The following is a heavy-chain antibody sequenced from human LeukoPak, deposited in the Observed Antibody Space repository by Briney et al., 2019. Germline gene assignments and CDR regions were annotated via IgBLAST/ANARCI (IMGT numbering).Heavy chain of an antibody. CDR2: ITTYNGNT. V-gene: IGHV1-18*01. CDR3: ARGVAAAFFDY. CDR1: GYTFRDFG. J-gene: IGHJ4*02. Sequence: ASVRVSCKASGYTFRDFGISWVRQAPGQGLEWMGWITTYNGNTNYAQKLQGRVTMTTDTSTSTAYMELRSLRSDDTAVYYCARGVAAAFFDYWGQGTLVTVSS. D-gene: IGHD2-2*01.